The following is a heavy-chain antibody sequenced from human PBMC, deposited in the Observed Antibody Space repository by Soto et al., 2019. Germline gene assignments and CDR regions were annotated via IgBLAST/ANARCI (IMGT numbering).Heavy chain of an antibody. V-gene: IGHV3-23*01. CDR3: SKDHGTYGPTRIAS. J-gene: IGHJ5*01. CDR1: GFTFSSYA. Sequence: EVQLLESGGGLVQPGGSLRLSCAASGFTFSSYAMSWVRQTPGKGLEWVSTLSGSGGTTYYADSVKGQFTISRDSSKSTLYLQMTGLRAEDAAVYDCSKDHGTYGPTRIASWGQETVVTVSS. CDR2: LSGSGGTT. D-gene: IGHD3-10*01.